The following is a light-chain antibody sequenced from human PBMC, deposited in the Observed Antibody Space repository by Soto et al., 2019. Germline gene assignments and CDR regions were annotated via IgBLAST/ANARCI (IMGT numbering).Light chain of an antibody. CDR3: QQYDDGPPWT. CDR1: QSVSSD. V-gene: IGKV3-15*01. CDR2: AAS. J-gene: IGKJ1*01. Sequence: TPSPSTPFMYNGERATLSCRASQSVSSDLAWFQQKPGQAPRLLIYAASTRATDVPARFSGSESGTEFTLSISSLQSEDSAVYYCQQYDDGPPWTFGQGAKVDI.